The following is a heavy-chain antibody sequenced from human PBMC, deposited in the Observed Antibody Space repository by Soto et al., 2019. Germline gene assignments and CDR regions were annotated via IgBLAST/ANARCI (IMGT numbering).Heavy chain of an antibody. J-gene: IGHJ4*02. V-gene: IGHV1-58*01. Sequence: QMPLVQSGPEVKKPGTSVKVSCKASGFTFTSSAVQWVRQARGQRLEWIGWIVVGSGNTNYAQKFQERVTITRDMSTSTAYMELSSLRSEDTAVYYCAAARTYYYGSGRFDYWGQGTLVTVSS. CDR3: AAARTYYYGSGRFDY. CDR2: IVVGSGNT. CDR1: GFTFTSSA. D-gene: IGHD3-10*01.